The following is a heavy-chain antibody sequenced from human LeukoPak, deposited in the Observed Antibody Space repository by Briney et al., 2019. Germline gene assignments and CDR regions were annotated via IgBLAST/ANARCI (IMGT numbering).Heavy chain of an antibody. CDR1: GFTVSSNY. Sequence: GGSLRLSCAASGFTVSSNYMSWVRQAPGKGLEWVSVIYSGGSTYYADSVKGRFTISRDNSKNTLYLQMNSLRAEDTAVYYCARDGRDILTGFPYWGQGTLVTVSS. CDR2: IYSGGST. D-gene: IGHD3-9*01. J-gene: IGHJ4*02. CDR3: ARDGRDILTGFPY. V-gene: IGHV3-66*01.